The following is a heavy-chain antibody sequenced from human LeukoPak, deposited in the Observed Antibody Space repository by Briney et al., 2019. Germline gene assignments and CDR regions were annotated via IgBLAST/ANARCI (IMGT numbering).Heavy chain of an antibody. J-gene: IGHJ4*02. D-gene: IGHD4-11*01. Sequence: PSETLSLTCTVSGGSISSSSYYWGWIRQPPGKGLEWIGSIYYSGSTNYNPSLKSRVTISVDTSKNQFSLKLSSVTAADTAVYYCARRGYSAVTTPFDYWGQGTLVTVSS. CDR1: GGSISSSSYY. CDR2: IYYSGST. CDR3: ARRGYSAVTTPFDY. V-gene: IGHV4-39*07.